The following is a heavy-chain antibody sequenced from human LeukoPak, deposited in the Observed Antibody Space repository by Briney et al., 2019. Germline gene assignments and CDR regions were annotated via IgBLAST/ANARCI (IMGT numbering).Heavy chain of an antibody. J-gene: IGHJ4*02. Sequence: ASVKVSCKTSGYTFTSYDLNWVRQATGQGLEWMGWVNPNSGNTGYAQKLQGRVTMTTDTSTSTAYMELRSLRSDDTAVYYCARDQGGSGWYFYGYWGQGTLVTVSS. CDR2: VNPNSGNT. CDR3: ARDQGGSGWYFYGY. CDR1: GYTFTSYD. D-gene: IGHD6-19*01. V-gene: IGHV1-8*01.